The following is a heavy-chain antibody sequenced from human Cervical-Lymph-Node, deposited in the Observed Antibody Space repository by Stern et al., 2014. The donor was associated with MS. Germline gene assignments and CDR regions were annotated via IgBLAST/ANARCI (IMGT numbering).Heavy chain of an antibody. J-gene: IGHJ4*02. CDR3: ALPGHFYTNAPDY. V-gene: IGHV3-30*03. CDR1: GFAFASYD. CDR2: ISNDGSNK. D-gene: IGHD2-8*01. Sequence: VQLVESGGGVVQPGGSLRLSCATSGFAFASYDLHWVRQAPGKGLEWVAFISNDGSNKYYADSLKDRFIVSRDYSKKTLNLQINSLRREDTAVYYCALPGHFYTNAPDYWGQGTPVTVSS.